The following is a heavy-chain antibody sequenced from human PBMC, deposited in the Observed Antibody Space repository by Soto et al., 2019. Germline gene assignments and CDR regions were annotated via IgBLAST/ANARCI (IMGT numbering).Heavy chain of an antibody. CDR1: GFSVPDNY. CDR2: IDIGGNT. D-gene: IGHD2-2*01. J-gene: IGHJ4*02. CDR3: ARGRGSTGYLGREHYFDY. Sequence: EVQVVESGGDLVQPGGSLRLSCAASGFSVPDNYMNWVRQAPGKGLEWVSIIDIGGNTYYADSVKDRFTISRDNSRNTWYLHMASLRAEDSAVYYCARGRGSTGYLGREHYFDYWGQGPLVTVSP. V-gene: IGHV3-66*01.